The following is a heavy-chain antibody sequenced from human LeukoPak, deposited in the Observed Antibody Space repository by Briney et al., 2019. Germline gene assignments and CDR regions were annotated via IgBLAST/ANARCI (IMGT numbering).Heavy chain of an antibody. J-gene: IGHJ5*02. CDR3: AREADHFLIGYSRGNWFDP. CDR1: GYTFTSYG. V-gene: IGHV1-18*01. CDR2: ISAYSGNT. D-gene: IGHD3-3*02. Sequence: ASVNVSCKGSGYTFTSYGVSWVRQAPGQGIEWMGWISAYSGNTNYAQKLQGRVTMTTDTSTSTAYMELRSLRSDDTAVYYCAREADHFLIGYSRGNWFDPWGQGTLVTASS.